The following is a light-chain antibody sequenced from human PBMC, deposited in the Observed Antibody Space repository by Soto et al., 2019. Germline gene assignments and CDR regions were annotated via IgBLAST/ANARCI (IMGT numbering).Light chain of an antibody. CDR3: QQYNSDPST. CDR1: QSISSW. CDR2: KAS. V-gene: IGKV1-5*03. J-gene: IGKJ3*01. Sequence: DIQMTQSPATRSASVGDRVTITCRASQSISSWLAWYQQKPGKAPKLLIYKASSLESGVPSRFSGSGSGTEFTLTISSLQPDDFATYYCQQYNSDPSTFGPGTKVDIK.